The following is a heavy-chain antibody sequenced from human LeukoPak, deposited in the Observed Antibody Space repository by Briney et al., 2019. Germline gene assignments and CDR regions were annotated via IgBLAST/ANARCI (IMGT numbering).Heavy chain of an antibody. CDR3: ARCHSPYYYDSSGYLGNDC. V-gene: IGHV1-8*01. CDR2: MNPNSGKT. J-gene: IGHJ4*02. D-gene: IGHD3-22*01. CDR1: GYTFNTYD. Sequence: ASVKVSCKASGYTFNTYDINWVRQATGHGLEWMGWMNPNSGKTGFAQRFQGRVSMTRNTSSSTAYMELSSLRSEDTAVYYCARCHSPYYYDSSGYLGNDCWGQGTLVTVSS.